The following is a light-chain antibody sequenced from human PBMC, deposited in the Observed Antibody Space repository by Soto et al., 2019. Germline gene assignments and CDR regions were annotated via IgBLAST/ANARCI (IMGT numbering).Light chain of an antibody. Sequence: QAVVTQSPSASASLGASVKLTCTLSSGHSSYAIAWHQQQPEKGPRYLMKLNSDGSHSKGDGIPDRFSGSSSGAERYLTISSLQSEDEADYYCQTWGTGTWVFGGGTQLTV. CDR2: LNSDGSH. CDR3: QTWGTGTWV. CDR1: SGHSSYA. J-gene: IGLJ3*02. V-gene: IGLV4-69*01.